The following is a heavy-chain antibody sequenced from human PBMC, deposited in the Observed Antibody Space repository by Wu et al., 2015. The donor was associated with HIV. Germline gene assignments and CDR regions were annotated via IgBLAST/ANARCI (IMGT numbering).Heavy chain of an antibody. Sequence: QVQLVQSGAEVKKPGSSVKVSCKASGGTFSSYAISWVRQAPGQGLEWMGRIIPIFGTANYAQKFQGRVTITADESTSTAYMELSSLRSGDTAVYYCAREPGYSGYDNMGINWFDPWGQGTLVTVSS. CDR1: GGTFSSYA. D-gene: IGHD5-12*01. CDR2: IIPIFGTA. V-gene: IGHV1-69*13. J-gene: IGHJ5*02. CDR3: AREPGYSGYDNMGINWFDP.